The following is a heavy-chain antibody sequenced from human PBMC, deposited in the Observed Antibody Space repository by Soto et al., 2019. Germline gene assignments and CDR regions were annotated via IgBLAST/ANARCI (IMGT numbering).Heavy chain of an antibody. CDR2: INQDGSEK. CDR1: GFNLNNYW. D-gene: IGHD5-12*01. V-gene: IGHV3-7*01. J-gene: IGHJ4*02. Sequence: GGSLRLSCAASGFNLNNYWMSWVRQDPGRRLGWVANINQDGSEKFYVDSVKGRFTISRDNAKNSLYLQMNSLRAEDTAVYYCVRDSSPHYSGNDWVYWGQGTLVTVSS. CDR3: VRDSSPHYSGNDWVY.